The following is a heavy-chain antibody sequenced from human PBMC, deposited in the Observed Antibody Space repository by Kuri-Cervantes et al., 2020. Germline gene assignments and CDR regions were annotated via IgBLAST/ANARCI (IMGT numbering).Heavy chain of an antibody. J-gene: IGHJ4*02. Sequence: ESLKISCAVYGGSFSGYYWSWIRQPPGKGLEWIGEINHSGSTNYNPSLKSRVTISVDTSKNQFSLKLSSVTAADTAVYYCARDGGGLDYWGQGTLVTVSS. CDR1: GGSFSGYY. CDR3: ARDGGGLDY. D-gene: IGHD3-16*01. V-gene: IGHV4-34*01. CDR2: INHSGST.